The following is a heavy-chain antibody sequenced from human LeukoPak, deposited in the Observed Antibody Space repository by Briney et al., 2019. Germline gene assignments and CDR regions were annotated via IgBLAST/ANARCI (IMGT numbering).Heavy chain of an antibody. CDR3: ARLVHGESIDY. Sequence: GGSLGLSCAASGFTFSSYSMNWVRQAPGKGLEWVSSISSSSSYIYYADSVKGRFTISRDNAKNSLYLQMNSLRAEDTAVYYCARLVHGESIDYWGQGTLVTVSS. D-gene: IGHD3-10*01. V-gene: IGHV3-21*01. CDR1: GFTFSSYS. J-gene: IGHJ4*02. CDR2: ISSSSSYI.